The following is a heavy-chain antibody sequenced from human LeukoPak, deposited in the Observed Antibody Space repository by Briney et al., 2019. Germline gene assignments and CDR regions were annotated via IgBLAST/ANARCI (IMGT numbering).Heavy chain of an antibody. Sequence: PSETLSLTCTVSGGSISSGSYYWSWIRQPAGKGLEWIGRIYTSGSTNYNPSLKSRVTISVDTSKNQFSLKLSSVTAADAAVYYCATDSDPWGPAAGTIDYWGQGTLVTVSS. D-gene: IGHD6-13*01. CDR2: IYTSGST. CDR1: GGSISSGSYY. V-gene: IGHV4-61*02. J-gene: IGHJ4*02. CDR3: ATDSDPWGPAAGTIDY.